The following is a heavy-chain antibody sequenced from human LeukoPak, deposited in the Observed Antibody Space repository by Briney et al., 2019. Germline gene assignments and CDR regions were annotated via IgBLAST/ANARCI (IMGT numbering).Heavy chain of an antibody. J-gene: IGHJ2*01. Sequence: SQTLSLTCAISGDSVSSNSAAWNWIRQSPARGLEWLGRTYYRSKWYNDYAVSVKSRITINPDTSKNQFSLQLNSVTPEDTAVYYCARGKWELLSHYWCFDLWGRGTLVTVSS. CDR1: GDSVSSNSAA. CDR2: TYYRSKWYN. D-gene: IGHD1-26*01. CDR3: ARGKWELLSHYWCFDL. V-gene: IGHV6-1*01.